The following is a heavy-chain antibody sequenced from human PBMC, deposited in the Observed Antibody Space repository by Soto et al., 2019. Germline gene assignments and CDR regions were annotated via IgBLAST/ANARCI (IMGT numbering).Heavy chain of an antibody. D-gene: IGHD2-2*01. Sequence: GGSLRLSCAASGGTFIAYSMNWVRQATGKGLEWVSYISSSSSSIYYADSVKGRFTISRDNAKNTLYLQMSSLRDEDTAVYYCVIGTSGYYNYWGQGALVTVSS. CDR1: GGTFIAYS. V-gene: IGHV3-48*02. J-gene: IGHJ4*02. CDR2: ISSSSSSI. CDR3: VIGTSGYYNY.